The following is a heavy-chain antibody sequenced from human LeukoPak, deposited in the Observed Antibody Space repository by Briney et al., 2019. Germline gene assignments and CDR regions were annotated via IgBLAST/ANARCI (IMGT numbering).Heavy chain of an antibody. J-gene: IGHJ5*02. D-gene: IGHD2-15*01. CDR3: ARARRLGYCSGGSCYGWFDP. Sequence: PSETLSLTCTVSGGSISSSNYYWGWIRQPPGKGLEWIGYIFNSGSTYYNPSLKSRVTTLVDTSKNQFSLKLSSVTAADTAVYYCARARRLGYCSGGSCYGWFDPWGQGTLVTVSS. CDR1: GGSISSSNYY. V-gene: IGHV4-39*07. CDR2: IFNSGST.